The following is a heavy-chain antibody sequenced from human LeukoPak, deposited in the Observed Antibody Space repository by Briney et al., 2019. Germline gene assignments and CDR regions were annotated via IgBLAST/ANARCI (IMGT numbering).Heavy chain of an antibody. CDR1: GFTVTSYE. CDR2: ISSSDDTI. J-gene: IGHJ6*03. V-gene: IGHV3-48*03. Sequence: SGGSLRLSCAASGFTVTSYEMNWVRQAPGKGLEWVSYISSSDDTIYYADSVKGRFAISRDNAKNSLYLQMNSLRAEDAAVYYCARDFDRYYMDVWGKGTTVTVSS. CDR3: ARDFDRYYMDV.